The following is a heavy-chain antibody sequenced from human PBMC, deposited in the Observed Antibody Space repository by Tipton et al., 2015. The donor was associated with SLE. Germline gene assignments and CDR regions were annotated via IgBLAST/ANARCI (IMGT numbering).Heavy chain of an antibody. CDR2: INHSGST. J-gene: IGHJ3*02. CDR1: GGSFSGYY. CDR3: ARGKDYDFWSGYYRRDASDI. Sequence: TLSLTCAVYGGSFSGYYWSWIRQPPGKGLEWIGEINHSGSTNYNPSLKSRVTISIDTSKNQFSLKLSSVTAADTSVYYCARGKDYDFWSGYYRRDASDIWGQGTMGTVSS. D-gene: IGHD3-3*01. V-gene: IGHV4-34*01.